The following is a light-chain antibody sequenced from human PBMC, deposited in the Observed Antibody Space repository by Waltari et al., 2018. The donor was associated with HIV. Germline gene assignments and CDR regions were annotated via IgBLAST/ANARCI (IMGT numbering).Light chain of an antibody. CDR2: DVT. Sequence: QSALTQPRSVSGSPGQSVTISCTGTSSDVGGYPFVSCYQHHPGKAPILVISDVTKRPSGVPDGFSGANSGNTASLTISGLQAEDEADYYCCSDSGSGTLYVFGTGTEVTVL. CDR1: SSDVGGYPF. V-gene: IGLV2-11*01. J-gene: IGLJ1*01. CDR3: CSDSGSGTLYV.